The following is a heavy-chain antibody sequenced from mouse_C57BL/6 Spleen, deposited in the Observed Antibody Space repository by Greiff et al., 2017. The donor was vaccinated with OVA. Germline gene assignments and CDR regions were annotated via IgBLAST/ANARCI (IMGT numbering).Heavy chain of an antibody. J-gene: IGHJ2*01. V-gene: IGHV1-64*01. Sequence: QVQLQQPGAELVKPGASVKLSCKASGYTFTSYWMHWVKQRPGQGLEWIGMIHPNSGSTNYNEKFKSKATLTVDKSSSTAYMQLSSLTSEDSAVYYCARPYDCDVFDYWGQGTTLTVSS. CDR2: IHPNSGST. CDR1: GYTFTSYW. CDR3: ARPYDCDVFDY. D-gene: IGHD2-4*01.